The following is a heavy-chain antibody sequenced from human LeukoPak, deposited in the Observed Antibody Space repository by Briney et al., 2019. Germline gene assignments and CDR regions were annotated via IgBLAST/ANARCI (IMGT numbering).Heavy chain of an antibody. Sequence: SETLSLTCTVSGGSISSYYWSWIRQPPGKGLEWIGYIYYSGSTNYNPSLKGRVTISVDTSKNQFSLKLSSVTAADTAVYYCARLLGGGGGWFDPWGQGTLVTVSS. V-gene: IGHV4-59*08. D-gene: IGHD2-21*01. J-gene: IGHJ5*02. CDR3: ARLLGGGGGWFDP. CDR2: IYYSGST. CDR1: GGSISSYY.